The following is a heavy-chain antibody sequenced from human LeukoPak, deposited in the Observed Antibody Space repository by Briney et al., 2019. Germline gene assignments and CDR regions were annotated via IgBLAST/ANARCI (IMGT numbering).Heavy chain of an antibody. V-gene: IGHV4-39*07. J-gene: IGHJ4*02. Sequence: PSQTLSLTCTVSGGSIRSRSYFWGWIRQPPGKGLEWIGSIYNSGSTYYNPSLKSRVTISVDTSKNQFSLKLSSVTAADTAVYYCARAIEVGAMTPFDYWGQGTLVTVSS. D-gene: IGHD1-26*01. CDR1: GGSIRSRSYF. CDR2: IYNSGST. CDR3: ARAIEVGAMTPFDY.